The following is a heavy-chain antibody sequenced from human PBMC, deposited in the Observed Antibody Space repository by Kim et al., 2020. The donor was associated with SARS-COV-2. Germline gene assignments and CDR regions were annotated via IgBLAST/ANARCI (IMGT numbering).Heavy chain of an antibody. CDR3: ARGKSPRILTGFKGYRLDY. D-gene: IGHD3-9*01. J-gene: IGHJ4*02. CDR1: GYTFTGYY. Sequence: SVKVSCTTSGYTFTGYYIHWVRQAPGQGLEWMGWINPNSGDTKFAQKFQGRIAMARDTPTNTAYMELRSLRSDDTAVFYCARGKSPRILTGFKGYRLDYWGQGTLVNV. CDR2: INPNSGDT. V-gene: IGHV1-2*02.